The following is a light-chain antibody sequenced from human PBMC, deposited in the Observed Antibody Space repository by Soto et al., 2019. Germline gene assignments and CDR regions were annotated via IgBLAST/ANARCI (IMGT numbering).Light chain of an antibody. J-gene: IGKJ2*01. CDR3: QPSYDTPYT. CDR2: EAS. Sequence: DIQMTQSPSSLSASVGDRVTITCRASQSISRYLNWCQQKPGKAPNLLIYEASTLQSGVPSRFSGSGSGTDFTLTISSLQPEDFGPYSCQPSYDTPYTFGQGTKLEIK. CDR1: QSISRY. V-gene: IGKV1-39*01.